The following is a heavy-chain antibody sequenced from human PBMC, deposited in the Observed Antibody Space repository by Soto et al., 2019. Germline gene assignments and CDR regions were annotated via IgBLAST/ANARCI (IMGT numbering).Heavy chain of an antibody. CDR1: VDSVSSNSAA. Sequence: PAQTLSLTCAISVDSVSSNSAAWNWVRQSPSRGLEWLGRTSYRSKWKTDYAVSVRGRITINPDTSKNQFYLQLNSVTPGDTAVCYCARGDVIDIWGPGTMVTVSS. J-gene: IGHJ3*02. CDR3: ARGDVIDI. V-gene: IGHV6-1*01. CDR2: TSYRSKWKT.